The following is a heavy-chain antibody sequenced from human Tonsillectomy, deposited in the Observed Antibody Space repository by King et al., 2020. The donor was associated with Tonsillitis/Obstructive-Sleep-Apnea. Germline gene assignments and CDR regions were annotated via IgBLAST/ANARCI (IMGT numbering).Heavy chain of an antibody. CDR3: ARDQQADGDYSWDY. D-gene: IGHD4-17*01. V-gene: IGHV3-33*01. CDR2: IWDDGNNK. Sequence: VQLVESGGGVVQPGGSLRLSCAASGFTFSGYGMHWVRQAPGEGLEWVAVIWDDGNNKYYADSVKGRFTTSRDNSKNTLYLQMNSLRAEDTAVYYCARDQQADGDYSWDYWGQGTLVTVSS. J-gene: IGHJ4*02. CDR1: GFTFSGYG.